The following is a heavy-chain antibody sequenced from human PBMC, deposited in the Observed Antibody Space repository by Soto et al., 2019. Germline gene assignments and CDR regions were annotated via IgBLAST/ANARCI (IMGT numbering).Heavy chain of an antibody. CDR2: ISNSGSNR. J-gene: IGHJ6*03. V-gene: IGHV3-23*01. CDR1: GFTFSSYV. Sequence: ELQLLEYGGGLVQPGGSLRLSCAASGFTFSSYVMSWVRQAPGKGLGWVSSISNSGSNRYYAESVKGRVTISRDNSNNTLYLQMNSLRAEDTALYYCARRGRTLPHYSYYMDVWGKGTTVAVSS. CDR3: ARRGRTLPHYSYYMDV.